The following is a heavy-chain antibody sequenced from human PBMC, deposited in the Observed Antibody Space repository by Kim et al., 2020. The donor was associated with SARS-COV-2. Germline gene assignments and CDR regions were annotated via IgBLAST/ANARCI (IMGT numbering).Heavy chain of an antibody. D-gene: IGHD3-10*01. J-gene: IGHJ4*01. CDR2: ISYDGSNK. CDR1: GFTFSSYG. V-gene: IGHV3-30*18. Sequence: GXSLRLSCAASGFTFSSYGMHWVRQAPGKGXEWVAVISYDGSNKYYADSVKGRFTISRDNSKNTLYPQMNSLRAEDTAVYYCAKVGYYGSGSYCPYCFD. CDR3: AKVGYYGSGSYCPYCFD.